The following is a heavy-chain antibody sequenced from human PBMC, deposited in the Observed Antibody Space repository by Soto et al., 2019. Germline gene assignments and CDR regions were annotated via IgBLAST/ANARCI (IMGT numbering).Heavy chain of an antibody. V-gene: IGHV2-5*02. Sequence: QITLKESGPTLVKPTQTLPLTCTFSGFSFSTSGVGVGWIRQPPGKALEWLALIYWDDDKRYSPSLKSRLTITKDTYHNQVVLTMTNMDPVDTATYDCAHSYRSGDSYYFDDWGQGTLVTVSS. CDR3: AHSYRSGDSYYFDD. D-gene: IGHD3-3*01. CDR1: GFSFSTSGVG. CDR2: IYWDDDK. J-gene: IGHJ4*02.